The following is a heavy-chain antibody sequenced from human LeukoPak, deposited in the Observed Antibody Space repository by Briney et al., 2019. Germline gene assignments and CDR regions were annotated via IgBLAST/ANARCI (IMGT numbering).Heavy chain of an antibody. D-gene: IGHD1-7*01. CDR1: VGSISSSSYY. Sequence: SQTLSLTCTVSVGSISSSSYYWGWIRQPPGKGLEWIGRIYYSGSTYSNPSLKSRVTISVDTSKNPFSLKLSSVTAADTAVYYCARHVRAPYNWNWDYWGQGTLVTVSS. CDR3: ARHVRAPYNWNWDY. J-gene: IGHJ4*02. CDR2: IYYSGST. V-gene: IGHV4-39*01.